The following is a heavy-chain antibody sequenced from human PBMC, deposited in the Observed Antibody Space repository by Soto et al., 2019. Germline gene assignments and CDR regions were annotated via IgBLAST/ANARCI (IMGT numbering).Heavy chain of an antibody. J-gene: IGHJ6*04. CDR1: GFTFSSYG. CDR2: IWYDGSNK. Sequence: GGSLRLSCAASGFTFSSYGMHWVRQAPGKGLEWVAVIWYDGSNKYYADSVKGRCTISRDNSKNKLYLQMNSLRAEDKAVYYFAKGLSHLLYGSGELSFEPTYYYYGMDVWGKGTTVTVSS. D-gene: IGHD3-16*01. CDR3: AKGLSHLLYGSGELSFEPTYYYYGMDV. V-gene: IGHV3-33*06.